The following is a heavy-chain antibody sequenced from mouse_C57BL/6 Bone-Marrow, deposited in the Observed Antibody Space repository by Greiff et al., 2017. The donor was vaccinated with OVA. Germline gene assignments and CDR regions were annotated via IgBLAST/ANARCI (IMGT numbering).Heavy chain of an antibody. CDR1: GFTFSDYY. V-gene: IGHV5-16*01. J-gene: IGHJ4*01. Sequence: EVKLVESEGGLVQPGSSMKLSCTASGFTFSDYYMAWVRQVPEKGLEWVANINYDGSSTYYLDSLKSRFIISRDNAKNILYLQMSSLKSEDTATYYCARVLNAMDYWGQGTSVTVSS. CDR3: ARVLNAMDY. CDR2: INYDGSST.